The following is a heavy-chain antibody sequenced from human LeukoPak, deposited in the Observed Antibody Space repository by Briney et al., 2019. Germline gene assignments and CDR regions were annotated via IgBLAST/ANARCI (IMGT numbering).Heavy chain of an antibody. CDR2: FYYSGST. J-gene: IGHJ4*02. D-gene: IGHD5-12*01. Sequence: PSQTLSLTCSVSGGSISSGDYYWSWIRQPPGNGLEWIGSFYYSGSTYYNPSLKSRVTISVDTSKNQFSLKLSSVTAADTAVYYCARDLAKTFDYWGQGTLVTVSS. V-gene: IGHV4-30-4*08. CDR3: ARDLAKTFDY. CDR1: GGSISSGDYY.